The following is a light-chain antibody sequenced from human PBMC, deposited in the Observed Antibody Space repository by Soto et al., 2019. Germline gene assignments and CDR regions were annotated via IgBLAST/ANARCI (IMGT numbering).Light chain of an antibody. V-gene: IGKV3D-15*01. CDR3: QQYHDWPLT. CDR1: QSVSSN. CDR2: DVS. J-gene: IGKJ4*01. Sequence: EIVMTQSPATLSVSPGERATLSYRASQSVSSNFAWYQQRPAQAPRLLIYDVSTRATGVPTRFSGSGSGTEFTLTISSLQSEDFAVYYCQQYHDWPLTFGGGTRVEIK.